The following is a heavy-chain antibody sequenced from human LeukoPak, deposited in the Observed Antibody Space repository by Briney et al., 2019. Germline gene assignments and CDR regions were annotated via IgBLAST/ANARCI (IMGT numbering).Heavy chain of an antibody. J-gene: IGHJ5*02. V-gene: IGHV1-69*04. D-gene: IGHD3-10*01. CDR2: IIPIFGIA. CDR3: ARDVLPRGFDP. Sequence: GASVKVSCMASGGTFSSYAISWVRQAPGQGLEWMGRIIPIFGIANYAQKFQGRVTITADKSTSTAYMELSSLRSEDTAVYYCARDVLPRGFDPWGQGTLVTVSS. CDR1: GGTFSSYA.